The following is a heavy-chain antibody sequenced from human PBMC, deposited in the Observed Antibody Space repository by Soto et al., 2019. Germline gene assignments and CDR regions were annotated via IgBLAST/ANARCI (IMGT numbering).Heavy chain of an antibody. Sequence: QVQLVQSGAEVKKPGASVKVSCKASGYTFTTYVMHWVRQAPGQRLEWMGWINSVNGKTKYSQKIQGRVTITRDTSASTAYMQLSSLRSEDTAVYYCARLRGPYGMDVWGQGTTVTVSS. J-gene: IGHJ6*02. CDR2: INSVNGKT. CDR3: ARLRGPYGMDV. CDR1: GYTFTTYV. D-gene: IGHD4-17*01. V-gene: IGHV1-3*01.